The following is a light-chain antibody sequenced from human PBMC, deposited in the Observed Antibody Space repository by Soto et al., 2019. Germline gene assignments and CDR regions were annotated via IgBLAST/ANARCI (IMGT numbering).Light chain of an antibody. CDR3: QQHNSYTRT. J-gene: IGKJ1*01. Sequence: DIQITQSPSTLSASVGDRVTITCRASQSISSWLAWYQQKPGKAPKRLIYAASSLQSGVPSRFSGSGAGTECTLTISSLQPEDFATDYCQQHNSYTRTFGQGTKVDIK. V-gene: IGKV1-5*01. CDR1: QSISSW. CDR2: AAS.